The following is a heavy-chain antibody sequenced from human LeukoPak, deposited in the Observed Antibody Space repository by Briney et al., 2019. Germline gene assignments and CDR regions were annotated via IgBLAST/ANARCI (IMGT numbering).Heavy chain of an antibody. CDR3: ARGNDYDFYYYMDV. CDR1: GYTFTGYY. J-gene: IGHJ6*03. Sequence: ASVKVSRKASGYTFTGYYMHWVRQAPGQGLEWMGWINPNSGGTNYAQKFQGRVTMTRDTSISTAYMELSRLRSDDTAVYYCARGNDYDFYYYMDVWGKGTTVTVSS. V-gene: IGHV1-2*02. CDR2: INPNSGGT.